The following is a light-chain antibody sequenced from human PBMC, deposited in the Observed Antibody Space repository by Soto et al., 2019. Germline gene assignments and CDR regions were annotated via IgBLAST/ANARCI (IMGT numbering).Light chain of an antibody. CDR3: QQYGSSGT. CDR1: QIVSNNY. J-gene: IGKJ1*01. V-gene: IGKV3-20*01. Sequence: ESVLTQSPGTLSPSAGERATLSCRPSQIVSNNYLAWYQQKPGQAPRLLIYGASNRATGIADRFSGIGSGTDFTLTISSLEPEDFAVYYCQQYGSSGTFGQGTKV. CDR2: GAS.